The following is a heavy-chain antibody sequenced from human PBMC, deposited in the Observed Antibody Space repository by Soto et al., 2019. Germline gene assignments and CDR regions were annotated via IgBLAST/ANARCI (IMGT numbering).Heavy chain of an antibody. Sequence: PGGSLRLSCAASGFTFDDYTMHWVRQVPGKGLEWLSLISWDGGTPYYAASVKGRFTISRDNDGKSLYLQMKSLRSEDTALHYSAKDFGSGGYCSDAWGQGTLVTVSS. V-gene: IGHV3-43*01. CDR1: GFTFDDYT. D-gene: IGHD2-21*01. CDR3: AKDFGSGGYCSDA. CDR2: ISWDGGTP. J-gene: IGHJ5*02.